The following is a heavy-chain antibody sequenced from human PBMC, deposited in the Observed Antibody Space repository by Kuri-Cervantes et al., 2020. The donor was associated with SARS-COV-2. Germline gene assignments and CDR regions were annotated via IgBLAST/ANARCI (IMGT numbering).Heavy chain of an antibody. J-gene: IGHJ4*02. Sequence: LSLTCTASGFIFSDYYMTWIRQAPGKGLEWVSNIGPSDSPKYYADSVKGRFTISRDNAKNSLYLQMSSLRVEDTAVYYCARLPDILTGYYNQAGVDYWGQGTLVTVSS. V-gene: IGHV3-11*04. CDR1: GFIFSDYY. D-gene: IGHD3-9*01. CDR3: ARLPDILTGYYNQAGVDY. CDR2: IGPSDSPK.